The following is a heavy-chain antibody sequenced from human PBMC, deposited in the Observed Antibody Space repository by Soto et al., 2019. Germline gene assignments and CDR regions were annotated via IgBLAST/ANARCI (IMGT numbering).Heavy chain of an antibody. V-gene: IGHV3-30-3*01. CDR1: GFTFSSYA. CDR2: ISYDGSNK. J-gene: IGHJ4*02. D-gene: IGHD4-4*01. Sequence: GGSLRLSCAASGFTFSSYAMHWVRQAPGKGLEWVAVISYDGSNKYYADSVKGRFTISRDNSKNTLYLQMNSLRAEDTAVYYCASGDSNPFDYWGQGTLVTSPQ. CDR3: ASGDSNPFDY.